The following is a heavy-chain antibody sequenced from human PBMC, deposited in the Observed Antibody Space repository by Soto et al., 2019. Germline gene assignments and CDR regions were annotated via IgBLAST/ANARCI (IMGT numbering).Heavy chain of an antibody. CDR1: GYTLTELS. V-gene: IGHV1-24*01. CDR3: ATVSRDIVVVVAATPGWFDT. Sequence: ASVKVSCKVSGYTLTELSMHWVRQAPGKGLEWMGGFDPEDGETIYAQKFQGRVTMTEDTSTDTAYMELSSLRSEDTAAYYCATVSRDIVVVVAATPGWFDTWGQGTLVTVSS. D-gene: IGHD2-15*01. J-gene: IGHJ5*02. CDR2: FDPEDGET.